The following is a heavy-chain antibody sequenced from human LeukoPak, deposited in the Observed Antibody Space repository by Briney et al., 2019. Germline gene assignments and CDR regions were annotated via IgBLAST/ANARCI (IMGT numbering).Heavy chain of an antibody. D-gene: IGHD7-27*01. CDR2: MTNDGNYE. CDR3: ARDSITGDNSLDF. CDR1: GFTFSTYG. Sequence: PGRSLRLSCAASGFTFSTYGMHWVRQAPGKGLEWVAVMTNDGNYEKYADAVRGRFTISRDNSKNTLYLQMNSLSAEDTAVYYCARDSITGDNSLDFWGRGTLVTVSS. J-gene: IGHJ4*02. V-gene: IGHV3-33*05.